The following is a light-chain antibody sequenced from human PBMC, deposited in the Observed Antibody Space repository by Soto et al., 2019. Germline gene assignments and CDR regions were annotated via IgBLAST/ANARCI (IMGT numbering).Light chain of an antibody. CDR2: DVT. V-gene: IGLV2-14*03. CDR3: SSYTSGGSLLL. CDR1: NTDVGGYNF. J-gene: IGLJ1*01. Sequence: QSALTQPASVSGSPGQSITITCTGTNTDVGGYNFVSWYQRRPGEAPKRMIYDVTNRPSGVSNRFSGSKSGNTASLTISGLLAEDEAEYFCSSYTSGGSLLLFGTGTKVTVL.